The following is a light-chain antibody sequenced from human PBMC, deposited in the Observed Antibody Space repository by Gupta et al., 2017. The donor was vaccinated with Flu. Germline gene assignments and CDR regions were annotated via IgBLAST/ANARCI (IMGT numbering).Light chain of an antibody. J-gene: IGLJ3*02. CDR1: NIGTKS. CDR2: DVS. Sequence: SYVLTQPPSVSVAPGQPARITCGGNNIGTKSVHWYQQKPGQAPMLVVYDVSDRPSGIPERFSGSNSGNTATLTISKVEPGDEADYYCQVWHTGTDHMRVFGGGTKLTVL. V-gene: IGLV3-21*02. CDR3: QVWHTGTDHMRV.